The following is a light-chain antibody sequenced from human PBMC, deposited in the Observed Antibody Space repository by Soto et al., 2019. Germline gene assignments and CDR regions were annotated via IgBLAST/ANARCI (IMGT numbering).Light chain of an antibody. J-gene: IGKJ5*01. CDR2: DAS. Sequence: EIVLTQSPATLSLCPGERVILSCGASQSVSSSYLAWYQQKPGLAPRLLMYDASSRATGIPDSFSGSGSGTDFTLTISRLEPEDFAVYYCQQYNNWPPITFGQGTRLEIK. CDR1: QSVSSSY. V-gene: IGKV3D-20*01. CDR3: QQYNNWPPIT.